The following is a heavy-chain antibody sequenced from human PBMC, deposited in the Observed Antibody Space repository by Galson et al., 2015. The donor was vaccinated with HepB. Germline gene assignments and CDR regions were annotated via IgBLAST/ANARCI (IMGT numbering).Heavy chain of an antibody. J-gene: IGHJ4*02. CDR3: AREPSETPGPFDF. Sequence: ETLSLTCAVSGGPISSHNWWSWVRQTPGKGLEWIGEIYHTGRTNYNPSLQSRVTISVDTSNNQLSLKLTSVTAADTAIYFCAREPSETPGPFDFWGQGALVTVSS. V-gene: IGHV4-4*01. CDR2: IYHTGRT. CDR1: GGPISSHNW.